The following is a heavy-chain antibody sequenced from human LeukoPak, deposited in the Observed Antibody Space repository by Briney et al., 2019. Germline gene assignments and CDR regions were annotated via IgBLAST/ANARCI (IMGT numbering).Heavy chain of an antibody. D-gene: IGHD3-22*01. CDR1: GGSISTYY. CDR3: ARVPFDYYDSDDYYYHDAFDI. CDR2: IQSSGTT. Sequence: PSETLSLTCTISGGSISTYYWSWIRQSAGKGLEWIARIQSSGTTNYNPSLKSRVTMSVDTSKNQISLNLNSVTAADTAVYYCARVPFDYYDSDDYYYHDAFDIWGQGTMVTVSS. V-gene: IGHV4-4*07. J-gene: IGHJ3*02.